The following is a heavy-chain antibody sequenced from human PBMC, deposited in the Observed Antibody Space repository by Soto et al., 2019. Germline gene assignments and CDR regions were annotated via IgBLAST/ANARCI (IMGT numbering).Heavy chain of an antibody. CDR3: ASASKLELVDY. Sequence: XSVKVYCKASGYSFTCYYIHWVRQAPGQGLEWMGWINPNSGGTNYAQKFQGRVTMTRDTSISTAYMELSRLRSDDTAVYYCASASKLELVDYWGQGPLVTVSS. J-gene: IGHJ4*02. V-gene: IGHV1-2*02. D-gene: IGHD1-7*01. CDR1: GYSFTCYY. CDR2: INPNSGGT.